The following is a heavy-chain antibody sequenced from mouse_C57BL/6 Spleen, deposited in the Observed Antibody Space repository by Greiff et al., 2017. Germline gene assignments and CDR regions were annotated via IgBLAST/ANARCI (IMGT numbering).Heavy chain of an antibody. CDR3: ARRDYYSSSSYDMDY. CDR1: GYAFSSSW. Sequence: VQLVESGPELVKPGASVKISCKASGYAFSSSWMNWVKQRPGKGLEWIGRIYPGDGDTNYNGKFKGKATLTADKSSSTAYMQLSSLTSDDSAVYFCARRDYYSSSSYDMDYWGQGTSVTVSS. V-gene: IGHV1-82*01. J-gene: IGHJ4*01. D-gene: IGHD1-1*01. CDR2: IYPGDGDT.